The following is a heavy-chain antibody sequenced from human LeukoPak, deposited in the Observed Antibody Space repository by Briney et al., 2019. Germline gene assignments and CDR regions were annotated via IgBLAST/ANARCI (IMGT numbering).Heavy chain of an antibody. CDR1: GGSINNYY. D-gene: IGHD6-13*01. V-gene: IGHV4-59*01. CDR2: ISSSGST. Sequence: SETLSLTCTVSGGSINNYYWSWIRQPPGKGLEWIGYISSSGSTNYNPSLKSRVTISVDTSKNQFSLKMSSVTTADTAVYYCAREVKQHPEYYFDYWGQGTLVTVSS. CDR3: AREVKQHPEYYFDY. J-gene: IGHJ4*02.